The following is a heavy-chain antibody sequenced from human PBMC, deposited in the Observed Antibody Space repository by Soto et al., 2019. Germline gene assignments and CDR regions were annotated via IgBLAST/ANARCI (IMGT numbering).Heavy chain of an antibody. CDR1: GLTFSSYA. CDR3: AKERRAVPGASRGYMDV. V-gene: IGHV3-23*01. CDR2: ISYSGDRT. Sequence: EVRLLESGGGLVQPGGSLRLSCDASGLTFSSYAMTWVRQAPGKGLEWVSGISYSGDRTYYADSVKGRFTISRDNPKNTLYLEMNSLRAEDTAVYYCAKERRAVPGASRGYMDVWGKGTTVTVSS. J-gene: IGHJ6*03. D-gene: IGHD2-2*01.